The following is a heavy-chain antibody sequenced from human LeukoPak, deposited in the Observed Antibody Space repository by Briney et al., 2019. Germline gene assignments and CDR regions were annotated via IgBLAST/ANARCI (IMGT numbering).Heavy chain of an antibody. V-gene: IGHV4-61*02. D-gene: IGHD6-13*01. Sequence: KASETLSLTCTVSGGSISSGSYYWSWIRQPAGRGLEWIGRFYASGTTNTSPSLKSRVTMSVDTSKNQFSLKLSSVTAADTAVYYCAKDSSTWGNLAGHFDSWGQGTLVTVSS. CDR2: FYASGTT. CDR3: AKDSSTWGNLAGHFDS. CDR1: GGSISSGSYY. J-gene: IGHJ4*02.